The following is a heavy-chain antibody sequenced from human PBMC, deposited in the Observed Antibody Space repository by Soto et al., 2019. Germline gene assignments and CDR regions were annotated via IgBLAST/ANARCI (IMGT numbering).Heavy chain of an antibody. CDR2: ISYDGSNK. CDR1: GFTFSSYG. CDR3: AKDHYYDSSGYTPQVPDY. Sequence: GGSLRLSCAASGFTFSSYGMHWVRQAPGKGLEWVAVISYDGSNKYYADSVKGRFTISRDNSKNTLYLQMNSLRAEDTAVYYCAKDHYYDSSGYTPQVPDYWAQGTLVPVSS. D-gene: IGHD3-22*01. J-gene: IGHJ4*02. V-gene: IGHV3-30*18.